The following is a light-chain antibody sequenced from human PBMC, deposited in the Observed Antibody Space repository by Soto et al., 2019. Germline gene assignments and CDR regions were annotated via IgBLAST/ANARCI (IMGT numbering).Light chain of an antibody. J-gene: IGLJ1*01. CDR2: EVT. V-gene: IGLV2-8*01. CDR3: SSYAGSNNFV. Sequence: QSALTQPRSVSGSPGQSVTISCTGTSSDVGTYTYVSWYQQHPGKAPKLVIYEVTKRPSGVPDRVSASKSGNTASLTVSGLRAEDEADYYCSSYAGSNNFVFGSGTKLTVL. CDR1: SSDVGTYTY.